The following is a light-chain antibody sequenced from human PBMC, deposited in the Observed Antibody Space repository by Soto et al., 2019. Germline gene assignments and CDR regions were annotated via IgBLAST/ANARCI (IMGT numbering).Light chain of an antibody. J-gene: IGKJ4*01. CDR1: QTISNTF. V-gene: IGKV3-20*01. CDR3: QQYGVLPS. Sequence: EIVLTQSPGTLSLSPGERATLSCRASQTISNTFFAWYQQRPGQSPRLLIYGASGRAAGIPDRFSGSGSGTDFTLSISRLEPEDFAVYYCQQYGVLPSLGGGTKVDIK. CDR2: GAS.